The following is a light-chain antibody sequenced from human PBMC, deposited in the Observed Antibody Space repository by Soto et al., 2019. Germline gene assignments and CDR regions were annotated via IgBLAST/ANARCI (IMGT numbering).Light chain of an antibody. Sequence: QSALTQPASVSGSPGQSITISRTGTTSDVGGYNSVSWYQQHPGKAPELMIYDVSNRPSGISYRFSGSKSGNTASLTISGLQAEDEADYYCSSRTSTSTRVFGTGTKVTVL. CDR3: SSRTSTSTRV. J-gene: IGLJ1*01. CDR1: TSDVGGYNS. V-gene: IGLV2-14*01. CDR2: DVS.